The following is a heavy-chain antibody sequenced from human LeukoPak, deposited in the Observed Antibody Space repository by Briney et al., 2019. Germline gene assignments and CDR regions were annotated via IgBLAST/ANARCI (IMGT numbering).Heavy chain of an antibody. J-gene: IGHJ5*01. CDR2: ISFDGSNK. D-gene: IGHD6-13*01. CDR3: AKDPIPGRIAAAGTGWFDY. Sequence: GRSLRLSCAASGFTFSSYGMHWVRQAPGKGLEWVAVISFDGSNKYRSDSVKGRFTISRDNSKTTMYLQMNSLRAEDTAVYYCAKDPIPGRIAAAGTGWFDYWGQGTLVTVSS. V-gene: IGHV3-30*18. CDR1: GFTFSSYG.